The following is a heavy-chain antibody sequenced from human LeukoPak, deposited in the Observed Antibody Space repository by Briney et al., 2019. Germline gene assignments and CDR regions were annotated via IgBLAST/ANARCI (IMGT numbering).Heavy chain of an antibody. D-gene: IGHD6-13*01. CDR3: ARGFRQYVAAAAY. Sequence: KPSDTLSLTCAVYGGSFSGYYWCWIRQPPGQGLEWIGEVNHSGSTNYNPSLKSRVTISVDTSKNQFSLKLSSVTAADTAVYYCARGFRQYVAAAAYWGQGTLVTVSS. CDR2: VNHSGST. V-gene: IGHV4-34*01. J-gene: IGHJ4*02. CDR1: GGSFSGYY.